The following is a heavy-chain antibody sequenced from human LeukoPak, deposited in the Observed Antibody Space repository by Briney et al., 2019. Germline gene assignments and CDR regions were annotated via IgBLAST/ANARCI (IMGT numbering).Heavy chain of an antibody. CDR1: GYTFTSYG. Sequence: ASVKVSCKASGYTFTSYGISWVRQAPGQGLEWMGWISAYNGNTNYAQKLQGRVTMTTDTSTSTAYMELRSLRSDDTAVYYCARARRSRDGYTFLDYWGQGTLVTVSS. CDR3: ARARRSRDGYTFLDY. D-gene: IGHD5-24*01. J-gene: IGHJ4*02. CDR2: ISAYNGNT. V-gene: IGHV1-18*01.